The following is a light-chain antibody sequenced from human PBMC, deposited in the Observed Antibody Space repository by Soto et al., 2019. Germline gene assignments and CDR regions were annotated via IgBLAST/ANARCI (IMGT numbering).Light chain of an antibody. J-gene: IGKJ5*01. Sequence: PGERATLSCRASQSVNSYLAWCQQQPGQAPRLLIYDAFHRAAAIPARFSGSGSGPAFILTSSSLEPEDFAVYYCQHRANWPITFGQGTRLEIK. CDR3: QHRANWPIT. V-gene: IGKV3-11*01. CDR2: DAF. CDR1: QSVNSY.